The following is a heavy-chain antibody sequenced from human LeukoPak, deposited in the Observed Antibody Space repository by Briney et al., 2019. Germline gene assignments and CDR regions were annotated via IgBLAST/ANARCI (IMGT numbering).Heavy chain of an antibody. V-gene: IGHV4-59*01. J-gene: IGHJ4*02. CDR2: FYYSGST. D-gene: IGHD6-19*01. CDR1: GVSISSYY. Sequence: SETLSLTCTVSGVSISSYYWSWIRQPPGKGLEWIGNFYYSGSTAYNPSLRSRVTISEDTSKNQFSPKLSSVSAADTAVYYCVGGGQWLAFDYWGQGTLVTVSS. CDR3: VGGGQWLAFDY.